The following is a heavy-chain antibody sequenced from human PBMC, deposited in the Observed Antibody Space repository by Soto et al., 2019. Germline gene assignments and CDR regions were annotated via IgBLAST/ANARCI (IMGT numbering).Heavy chain of an antibody. CDR3: AREGTKDSFYYYGLDV. J-gene: IGHJ6*02. CDR2: ISKDGTKK. V-gene: IGHV3-30-3*01. CDR1: GFTFSDYT. D-gene: IGHD5-18*01. Sequence: PGGSPRLSCEASGFTFSDYTLYWVRQAPGKGLEWLAGISKDGTKKDYADSVKGRFTISRDNFRNTFYLQMDSLRSEDTALYYCAREGTKDSFYYYGLDVWGPGTTVTVSS.